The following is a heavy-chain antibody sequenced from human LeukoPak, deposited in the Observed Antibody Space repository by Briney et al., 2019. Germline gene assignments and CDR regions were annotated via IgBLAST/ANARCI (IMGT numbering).Heavy chain of an antibody. Sequence: ASVKVSCKASGGSFSEYAISWVRQAPGQRPEWMGGIIPTFGPANYAQKFQGRVTITTDEFTSTVYMELSSLRSEDTAVYYCGSAISGYSSGYIHYYFYMDVWGKGTTVTVSS. CDR1: GGSFSEYA. D-gene: IGHD5-18*01. CDR2: IIPTFGPA. V-gene: IGHV1-69*05. CDR3: GSAISGYSSGYIHYYFYMDV. J-gene: IGHJ6*03.